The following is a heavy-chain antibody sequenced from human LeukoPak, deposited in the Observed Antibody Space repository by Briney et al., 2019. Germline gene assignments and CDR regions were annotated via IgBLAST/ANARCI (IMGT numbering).Heavy chain of an antibody. CDR1: GGSISSSSYY. CDR3: ARHSSSNWFDP. CDR2: IYYSGST. D-gene: IGHD6-13*01. Sequence: PSETLSLTCTVSGGSISSSSYYWGWIRQPPGKGLEWIGSIYYSGSTYYNLSLKSRVTISVDTSKNQFSLKLSSVTAADTAVYYCARHSSSNWFDPWGQGTLVTVSS. J-gene: IGHJ5*02. V-gene: IGHV4-39*01.